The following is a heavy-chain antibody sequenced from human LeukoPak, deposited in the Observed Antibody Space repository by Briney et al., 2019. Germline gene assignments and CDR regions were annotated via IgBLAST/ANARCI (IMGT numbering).Heavy chain of an antibody. V-gene: IGHV4-59*08. D-gene: IGHD5-12*01. CDR3: ARLPGGYAFDY. CDR2: IYSSGST. Sequence: SETLSLTCIVSGGSISSHYWSWLRQPPGKGLEWIGYIYSSGSTNYNPSLRSRVTISVDTSKNQFSLKLNSVTAADTAVYYCARLPGGYAFDYWGQGTLVTVSS. J-gene: IGHJ4*02. CDR1: GGSISSHY.